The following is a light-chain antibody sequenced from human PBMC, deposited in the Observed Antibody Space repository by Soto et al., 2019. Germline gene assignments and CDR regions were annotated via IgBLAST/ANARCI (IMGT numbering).Light chain of an antibody. V-gene: IGKV3-15*01. CDR3: QQYNSWPRT. CDR1: ESVGSN. J-gene: IGKJ1*01. CDR2: TTS. Sequence: EVVMTQSPAALSVSPGERATFSCRASESVGSNLAWYQQKPGQAPRLLIYTTSTRASGVPARFSGSGSGTEFTLTINSLQTEDFGLYYCQQYNSWPRTFGQGTKVDIK.